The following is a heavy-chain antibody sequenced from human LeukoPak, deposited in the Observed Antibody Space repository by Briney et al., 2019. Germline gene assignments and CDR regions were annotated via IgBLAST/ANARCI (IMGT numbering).Heavy chain of an antibody. V-gene: IGHV3-21*01. CDR2: ISSSSIYI. Sequence: GGSLRLSCAASGFIFSTYTMNWVRQAPGKGLEWVSSISSSSIYIYYADSLKGQFTISRDNAKNSLYLQMNSLRAEDTAVYYCASESRAAAGTVGASLIFDYWGQGTLVTVSS. CDR1: GFIFSTYT. CDR3: ASESRAAAGTVGASLIFDY. D-gene: IGHD6-13*01. J-gene: IGHJ4*02.